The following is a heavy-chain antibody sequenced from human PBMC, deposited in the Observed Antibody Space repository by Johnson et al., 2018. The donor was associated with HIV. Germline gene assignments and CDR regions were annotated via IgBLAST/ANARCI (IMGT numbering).Heavy chain of an antibody. CDR2: ISWNSGSI. V-gene: IGHV3-9*01. CDR1: AFTFDDYA. CDR3: AKDRIMVRGVIGAFDI. D-gene: IGHD3-10*01. Sequence: VQLVESGGGLVQPGRSLRLSCAASAFTFDDYAMHWVRQAPGKGLEWVSGISWNSGSIGYADSVKGRFTISRDNSKNTLYLQMNSLRAEDTAVYYCAKDRIMVRGVIGAFDIWGQGTMVTVSS. J-gene: IGHJ3*02.